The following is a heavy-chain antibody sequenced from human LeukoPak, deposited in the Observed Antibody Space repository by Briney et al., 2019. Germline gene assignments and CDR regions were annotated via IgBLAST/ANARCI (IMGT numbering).Heavy chain of an antibody. CDR2: INHSGST. V-gene: IGHV4-34*01. Sequence: PSETLSLTCAVYGGSFSVYYWSWIRQPPGKGLEWIGEINHSGSTNYNPSLKSRVTISVDTSKNQFSLKLSSVTAADTAVYYCARGGPHYYYDSSGYYYPWGQGTLVTVSS. CDR1: GGSFSVYY. CDR3: ARGGPHYYYDSSGYYYP. D-gene: IGHD3-22*01. J-gene: IGHJ5*02.